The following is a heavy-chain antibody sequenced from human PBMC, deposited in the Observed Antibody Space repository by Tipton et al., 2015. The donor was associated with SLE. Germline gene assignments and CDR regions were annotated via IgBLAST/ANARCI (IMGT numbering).Heavy chain of an antibody. Sequence: TLSLTCSVSGGSISTTDHYWGWIRQPPGKGLEWIGSVFYSGNTYYNESLQSRVTISIDTSKNHFSLKLYSVTAADTAVYYCARAPYFDYWGQGTLVTVSS. CDR1: GGSISTTDHY. J-gene: IGHJ4*02. CDR3: ARAPYFDY. CDR2: VFYSGNT. V-gene: IGHV4-39*07.